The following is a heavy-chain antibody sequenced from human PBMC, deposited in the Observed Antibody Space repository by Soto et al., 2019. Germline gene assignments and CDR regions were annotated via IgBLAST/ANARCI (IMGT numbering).Heavy chain of an antibody. Sequence: PSETLSLTCTVSGGSISSGGYYWSWIRQHPGKGLEWIGYIYYSGSTYYNPSLKSRVTISVDTSKNQFSLKLSSVTAADTAVYYCARSQDDYDSSGYYYVEYFQHWGKGTLVTVSS. CDR3: ARSQDDYDSSGYYYVEYFQH. CDR2: IYYSGST. V-gene: IGHV4-31*03. J-gene: IGHJ1*01. CDR1: GGSISSGGYY. D-gene: IGHD3-22*01.